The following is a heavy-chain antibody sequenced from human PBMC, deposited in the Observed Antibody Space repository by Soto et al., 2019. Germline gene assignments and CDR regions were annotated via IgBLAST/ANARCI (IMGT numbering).Heavy chain of an antibody. CDR3: ARTAGAVATIRGFGDV. D-gene: IGHD5-12*01. J-gene: IGHJ6*02. CDR2: IIPILGIA. V-gene: IGHV1-69*02. Sequence: QVQLVQSGAEVKKPGSSVKVSCKASGGTFSSYTISWVRQAPGQGLEWMGRIIPILGIANYAQKFQGRVTITADKPTSTAYMELSSLRSEDTAVYYGARTAGAVATIRGFGDVWGQGTTVTVSS. CDR1: GGTFSSYT.